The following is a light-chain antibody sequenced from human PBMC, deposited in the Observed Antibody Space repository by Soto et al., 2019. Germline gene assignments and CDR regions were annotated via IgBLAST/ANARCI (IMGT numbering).Light chain of an antibody. Sequence: EIVLTQSPGTLSLSPGEGATLSCRASQSVRTNLAWYRQTRGQAPSLLIYGASTRATDTPARFVGSGSGTDFNLTISRVEPLDFAVYYCQQYGSSFATFGQGTQVEV. CDR3: QQYGSSFAT. V-gene: IGKV3-20*01. J-gene: IGKJ1*01. CDR1: QSVRTN. CDR2: GAS.